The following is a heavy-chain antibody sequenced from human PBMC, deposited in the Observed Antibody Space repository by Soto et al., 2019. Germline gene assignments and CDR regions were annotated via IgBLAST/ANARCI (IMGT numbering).Heavy chain of an antibody. D-gene: IGHD6-19*01. Sequence: PGGSLRLSCAASGFTFSSYGMHWVRQAPGKGLEWVAAISYDGSNKYYADSVKGRFTISRDNAKNSLYLQMNSLRAEDTAVYYCARVPRPPVYSSGWFGFAYRGQGTLVTVSS. CDR3: ARVPRPPVYSSGWFGFAY. CDR1: GFTFSSYG. V-gene: IGHV3-30*03. CDR2: ISYDGSNK. J-gene: IGHJ4*02.